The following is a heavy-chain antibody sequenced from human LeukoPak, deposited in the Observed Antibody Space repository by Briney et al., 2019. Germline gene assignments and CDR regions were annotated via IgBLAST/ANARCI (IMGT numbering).Heavy chain of an antibody. CDR2: IKPNSGGT. J-gene: IGHJ4*02. CDR1: GYSFADYY. Sequence: EASVKVSCKASGYSFADYYMHWVRQAPGQGLEWMGWIKPNSGGTRSAQKLQGRVTMTTDTSTSTVYMELRSLRSDDTAVYYCARGSPPRRNYDSRGYYSYYFDYWGQGTLVTVSS. CDR3: ARGSPPRRNYDSRGYYSYYFDY. V-gene: IGHV1-2*02. D-gene: IGHD3-22*01.